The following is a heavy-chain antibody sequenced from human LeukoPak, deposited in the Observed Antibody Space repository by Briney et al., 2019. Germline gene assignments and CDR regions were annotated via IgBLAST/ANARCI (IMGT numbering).Heavy chain of an antibody. Sequence: SETLSLTCAVYGGSFSGYYWSWIRQPPGKGLEWIGEINHSGSTNYNPSLKSRVTMSVDTSKNQFSLKLSSVTAADTAVYYCARDFSGYSSSWYGEHFDYWGQGTLVTVSS. CDR2: INHSGST. V-gene: IGHV4-34*01. D-gene: IGHD6-13*01. CDR3: ARDFSGYSSSWYGEHFDY. CDR1: GGSFSGYY. J-gene: IGHJ4*02.